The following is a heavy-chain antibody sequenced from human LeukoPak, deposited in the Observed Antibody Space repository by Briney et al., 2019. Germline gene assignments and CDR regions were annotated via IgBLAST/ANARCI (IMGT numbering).Heavy chain of an antibody. J-gene: IGHJ4*02. V-gene: IGHV3-30*18. D-gene: IGHD6-13*01. CDR2: ISYEGSKK. Sequence: GRSLRLSCAASGFTFSDSGMHWVRQAPGKGLEWVAIISYEGSKKYYADSVKGRFTISRDNSKNTLFLQLNSLRAEDTAVYYCAKSIASAGDYWGQGTLVTVSS. CDR1: GFTFSDSG. CDR3: AKSIASAGDY.